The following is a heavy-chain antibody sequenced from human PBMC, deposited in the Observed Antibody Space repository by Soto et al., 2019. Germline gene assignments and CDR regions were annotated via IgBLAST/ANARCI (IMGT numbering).Heavy chain of an antibody. CDR2: ISYDGSNK. CDR1: GFTFSSYG. CDR3: AKSQYYYDSSGLPDYFDY. J-gene: IGHJ4*02. V-gene: IGHV3-30*18. D-gene: IGHD3-22*01. Sequence: PGGSLRLSCAASGFTFSSYGMHWVRQAPGKGLEWVAVISYDGSNKYYADSVKGRFTISRDNSKNTLYLQMNSLRAEDTAVYYCAKSQYYYDSSGLPDYFDYWGQGTLVTVSS.